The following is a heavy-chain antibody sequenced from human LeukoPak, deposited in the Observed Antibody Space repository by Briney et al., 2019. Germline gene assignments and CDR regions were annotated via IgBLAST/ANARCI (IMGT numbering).Heavy chain of an antibody. J-gene: IGHJ4*02. CDR2: TYYRSKWYN. CDR3: ARGTAAPGFDF. D-gene: IGHD6-13*01. V-gene: IGHV6-1*01. Sequence: SQTLSLTCAVSGDSVSSNSAAWNWLRQSPSRGLEWLGGTYYRSKWYNDYAVSVKSRITINPDTSKNQFSLQLNSVTPEDTAVYYCARGTAAPGFDFWGQGTLVTVSS. CDR1: GDSVSSNSAA.